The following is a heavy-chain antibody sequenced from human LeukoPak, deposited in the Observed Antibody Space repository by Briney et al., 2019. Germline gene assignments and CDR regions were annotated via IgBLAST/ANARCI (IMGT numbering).Heavy chain of an antibody. D-gene: IGHD2-2*01. J-gene: IGHJ4*02. CDR2: IKQDGSEK. CDR3: SRDGGGEYQLLYYFDY. CDR1: GFTFSSYW. Sequence: PGGSLRLSCAASGFTFSSYWMRWVRQAPGKGLEGVANIKQDGSEKYYVDSVKGRFTISRGNAKNSLYLQMNSLRAEDTAVYCCSRDGGGEYQLLYYFDYWGQGTLVNVSS. V-gene: IGHV3-7*01.